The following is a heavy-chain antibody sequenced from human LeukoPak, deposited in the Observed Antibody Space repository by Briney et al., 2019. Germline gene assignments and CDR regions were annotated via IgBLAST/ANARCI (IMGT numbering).Heavy chain of an antibody. Sequence: SETLSLSCTVSGDSISSGSHYWTWIRQPAGRALEWIGRIYTSGSTNYNPSLKSRVTISVDTSKNQFSLNLSSVAAADTAVYYCARDCKAPYQYAMDVWGQGTTVTVSS. V-gene: IGHV4-61*02. CDR3: ARDCKAPYQYAMDV. CDR2: IYTSGST. J-gene: IGHJ6*02. CDR1: GDSISSGSHY.